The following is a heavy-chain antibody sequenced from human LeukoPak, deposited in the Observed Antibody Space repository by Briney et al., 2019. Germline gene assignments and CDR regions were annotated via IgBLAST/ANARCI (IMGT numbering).Heavy chain of an antibody. CDR2: IIPIFCTA. J-gene: IGHJ5*02. V-gene: IGHV1-69*05. CDR3: ARDRESGYSSSWYGRTFDP. D-gene: IGHD6-13*01. CDR1: GGTFSSYA. Sequence: SVKVSCKASGGTFSSYAISWVRQAPGQGLEWMGGIIPIFCTANYAQKFQGRVTITTDESTSTAYMELSSLRSEDTAVYYCARDRESGYSSSWYGRTFDPWGQGTLVTVSS.